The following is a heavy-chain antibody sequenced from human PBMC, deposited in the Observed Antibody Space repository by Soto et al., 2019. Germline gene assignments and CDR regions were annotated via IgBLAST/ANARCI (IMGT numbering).Heavy chain of an antibody. CDR1: DGSISSYDW. Sequence: ASETLSLTCVVSDGSISSYDWWTWVRQPPGKGLEWIGKMYHSGGADYSPSLKSRVTISADSSKNHFSLRLTGVTAADTAVYYCATGNVDSMLEYWGQGTLVTVSS. CDR3: ATGNVDSMLEY. D-gene: IGHD3-3*01. V-gene: IGHV4-4*02. J-gene: IGHJ4*02. CDR2: MYHSGGA.